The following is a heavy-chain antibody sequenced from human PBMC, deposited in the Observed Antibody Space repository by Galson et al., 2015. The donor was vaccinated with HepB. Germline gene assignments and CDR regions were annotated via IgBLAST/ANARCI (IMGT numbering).Heavy chain of an antibody. CDR1: GFTFSTYT. Sequence: SLRLSCAASGFTFSTYTMHWVRQAPGQGLEWVAVISSDGSNKYHADSVKGRFTISRDNSKNTLYLQMNSLRAQDTAVYYCVRAEVPHYYGMDGWCQGTTVTVPS. J-gene: IGHJ6*02. CDR3: VRAEVPHYYGMDG. CDR2: ISSDGSNK. V-gene: IGHV3-30-3*01.